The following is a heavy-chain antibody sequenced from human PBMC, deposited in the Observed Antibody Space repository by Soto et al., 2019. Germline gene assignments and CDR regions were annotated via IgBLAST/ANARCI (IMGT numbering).Heavy chain of an antibody. CDR3: ARSKGLYYYDSSGYSRGAFDI. CDR2: IYYSGST. V-gene: IGHV4-31*11. D-gene: IGHD3-22*01. J-gene: IGHJ3*02. Sequence: SETLSLTCAVSGGSISSGGYYWSWIRQHPGKGLEWIGYIYYSGSTYYNPSLKSRVTISVDTSKNQFSLKLSSVTAADTAVYYCARSKGLYYYDSSGYSRGAFDIWGQGTMVTVSS. CDR1: GGSISSGGYY.